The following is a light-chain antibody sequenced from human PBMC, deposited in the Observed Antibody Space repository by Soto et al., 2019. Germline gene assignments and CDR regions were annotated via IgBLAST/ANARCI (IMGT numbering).Light chain of an antibody. J-gene: IGKJ4*01. CDR1: QGISSD. V-gene: IGKV1-9*01. Sequence: DIPLTQSPSFLSASVGDRVTITCRASQGISSDLVWYQQKPGKAPKLLIYAGSTLQSGVPSRFSGSGSGTDFTLTISSLQPEDFATYYCQQRNSFPLTFGGGTKVEIK. CDR3: QQRNSFPLT. CDR2: AGS.